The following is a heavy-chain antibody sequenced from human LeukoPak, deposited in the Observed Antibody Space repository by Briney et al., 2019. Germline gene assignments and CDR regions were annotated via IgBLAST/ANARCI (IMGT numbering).Heavy chain of an antibody. V-gene: IGHV4-34*01. CDR2: INHSGST. D-gene: IGHD4-11*01. CDR3: ARDPTTVRSNVDY. J-gene: IGHJ4*02. CDR1: GGSFSGYY. Sequence: PSETLSLTCAVYGGSFSGYYWSWIRQPPGKGLEWIGEINHSGSTNYNPSLKSRVTISVDTSKNRFSLKLSSVTAADTAVYYCARDPTTVRSNVDYWGQGTLVTVSS.